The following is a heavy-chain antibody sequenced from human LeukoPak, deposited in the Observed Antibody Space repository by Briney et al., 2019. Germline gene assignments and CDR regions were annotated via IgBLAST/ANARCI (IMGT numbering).Heavy chain of an antibody. D-gene: IGHD2-2*01. Sequence: GSLRLSCAASGFMFRSYSMNWVRQPPGKGLEWIGSIYYSGSTYNNPSLKSRVTMSVDTSKNQFSLVLNSVTAADTAVYYCARTGYCSSASCSVVKQWLVRVYFDYWGQGTLVTVSS. CDR2: IYYSGST. J-gene: IGHJ4*02. V-gene: IGHV4-39*01. CDR3: ARTGYCSSASCSVVKQWLVRVYFDY. CDR1: GFMFRSYSMN.